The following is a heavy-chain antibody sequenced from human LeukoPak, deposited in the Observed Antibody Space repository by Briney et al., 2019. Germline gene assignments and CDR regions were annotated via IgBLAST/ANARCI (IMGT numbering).Heavy chain of an antibody. D-gene: IGHD3-3*01. Sequence: GASVTVTCKASGYTFTCYYMHWVRQAPGQGLEWMGWINPNSGGTNYAQKFQGRVTMTRDTSISTAYMELSRLRSDDTAVYYCARGVTIFGVVRGVWFDPWGQGTLVTVSS. J-gene: IGHJ5*02. CDR1: GYTFTCYY. V-gene: IGHV1-2*02. CDR2: INPNSGGT. CDR3: ARGVTIFGVVRGVWFDP.